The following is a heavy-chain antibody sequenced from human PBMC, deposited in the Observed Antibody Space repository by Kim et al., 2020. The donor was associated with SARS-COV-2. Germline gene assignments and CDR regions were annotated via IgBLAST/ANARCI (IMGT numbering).Heavy chain of an antibody. CDR2: IHSSGST. CDR3: AGDRLRGFDY. J-gene: IGHJ4*02. V-gene: IGHV4-30-4*01. CDR1: GGSISSEDYY. Sequence: SETLSLTCTVSGGSISSEDYYWNWIRQPPGKGLEWLGFIHSSGSTYYNPSLKSRVTISLDTPKNHFSLKLGSVTAADTAVYYCAGDRLRGFDYWGQGALVTVSS.